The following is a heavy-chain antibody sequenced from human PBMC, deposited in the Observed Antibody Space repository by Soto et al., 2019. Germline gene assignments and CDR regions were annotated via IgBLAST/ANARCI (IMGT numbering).Heavy chain of an antibody. Sequence: QVGLVESGGGVVQPARSLRVSCRASGFMFSRDGMHWVRQAPGKGPEWLSAISSDGSDKYYADSVKGRFAISRDNSRNTLYLQMNSLRLEDTAIYYCARGQIVATGRGHFGFDVWGQGTTVIVSS. D-gene: IGHD5-12*01. CDR3: ARGQIVATGRGHFGFDV. J-gene: IGHJ6*02. CDR2: ISSDGSDK. V-gene: IGHV3-30*03. CDR1: GFMFSRDG.